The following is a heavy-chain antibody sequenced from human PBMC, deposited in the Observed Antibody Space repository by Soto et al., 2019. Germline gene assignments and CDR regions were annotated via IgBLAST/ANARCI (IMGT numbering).Heavy chain of an antibody. CDR2: ISAYNGNT. CDR3: ARAEAIYCSGGSCYLNWFDP. D-gene: IGHD2-15*01. Sequence: ASVKVSCKASGYTFTSDGVSWVRQAHGQGLEWMGWISAYNGNTNYAQKLQGRVTMTTDTSTSTAYMELRSLRSDDTAVYYCARAEAIYCSGGSCYLNWFDPWGQGTLVTVSS. V-gene: IGHV1-18*01. J-gene: IGHJ5*02. CDR1: GYTFTSDG.